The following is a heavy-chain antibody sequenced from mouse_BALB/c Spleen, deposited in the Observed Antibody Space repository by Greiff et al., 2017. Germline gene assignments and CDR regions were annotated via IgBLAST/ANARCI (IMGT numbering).Heavy chain of an antibody. CDR1: GFAFSSYD. CDR3: ARHGSTARATFPWFAY. D-gene: IGHD3-2*01. CDR2: ISSGGGST. J-gene: IGHJ3*01. Sequence: EVKLVESGGGLVKPGGSLKLSCAASGFAFSSYDMSWVRQTPEKRLEWVAYISSGGGSTYYPDTVKGRFTISRDNAKNTLYLQMSSLKSEDTAMYYCARHGSTARATFPWFAYWGQGTLVTVSA. V-gene: IGHV5-12-1*01.